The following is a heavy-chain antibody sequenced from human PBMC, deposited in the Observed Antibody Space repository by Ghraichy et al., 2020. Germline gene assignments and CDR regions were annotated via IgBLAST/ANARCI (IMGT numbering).Heavy chain of an antibody. J-gene: IGHJ3*02. D-gene: IGHD5-24*01. CDR2: ISSDSGII. CDR3: VREWLMGAFDI. CDR1: GYTFSDYG. Sequence: LTCAASGYTFSDYGMNWVRQAPGKGLKWVSYISSDSGIIYYADSVKGRFTISRDNAKNSLFLQMNGLRVEDTAVYYCVREWLMGAFDIWGQGTMVTVSS. V-gene: IGHV3-48*01.